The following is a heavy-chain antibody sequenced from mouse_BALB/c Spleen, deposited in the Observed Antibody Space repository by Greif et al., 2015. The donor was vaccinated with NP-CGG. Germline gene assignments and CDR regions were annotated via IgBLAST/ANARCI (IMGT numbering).Heavy chain of an antibody. Sequence: LVKTGASVKISCKASGYSFTGYYMHWVKQSHGKSLEWIGYISCYNGATSYNQKFKGKATFTVDTSSSTAYTQFNRLTSKDSAVYYGARHYGNPYAMDYWGQGTSVTVSS. CDR2: ISCYNGAT. J-gene: IGHJ4*01. CDR1: GYSFTGYY. CDR3: ARHYGNPYAMDY. V-gene: IGHV1S34*01. D-gene: IGHD2-1*01.